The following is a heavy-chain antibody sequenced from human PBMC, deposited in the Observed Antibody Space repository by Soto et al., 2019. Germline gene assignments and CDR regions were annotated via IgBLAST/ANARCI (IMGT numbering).Heavy chain of an antibody. CDR3: ARPARECSSPGCAN. CDR2: INQDGSES. D-gene: IGHD2-2*01. V-gene: IGHV3-7*01. CDR1: GLKFSSYW. Sequence: EVQLVESGGGLVQPGGSLRLSCVVSGLKFSSYWMSWVRQAPGKGLEWVANINQDGSESYYVDSVKGRFTISRDNAKNSLYLQMTSLRAEDTAVYYCARPARECSSPGCANWGQGTLVTVSS. J-gene: IGHJ4*02.